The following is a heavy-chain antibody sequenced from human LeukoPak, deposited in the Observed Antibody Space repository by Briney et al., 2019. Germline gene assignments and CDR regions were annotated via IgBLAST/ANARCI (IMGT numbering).Heavy chain of an antibody. CDR1: GYTFTGYY. D-gene: IGHD6-13*01. Sequence: GASVKVSCKASGYTFTGYYMHWVRQAPGQGLEWMGWINPNSGGTNYAQKFQGRVTMTRDTSISTAYMELSRLRSEDTAVYYCATSGGIAAAGTLAVAGTIGYYYYGMDVWGQGTTVTVSS. CDR2: INPNSGGT. CDR3: ATSGGIAAAGTLAVAGTIGYYYYGMDV. V-gene: IGHV1-2*02. J-gene: IGHJ6*02.